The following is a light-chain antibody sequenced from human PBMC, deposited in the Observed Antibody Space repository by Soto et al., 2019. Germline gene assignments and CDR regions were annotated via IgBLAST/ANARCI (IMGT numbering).Light chain of an antibody. Sequence: SYELTQTPSVSVAPGQTARITCGGDNIRRKTVHWYQQKPDQAHVLVVYEDSDRPSGIPERFSGSNSGNPATLTISSVEGGYEADYYWQVWDSTRHDVLFGGGTEVTVL. CDR2: EDS. J-gene: IGLJ2*01. V-gene: IGLV3-21*02. CDR3: QVWDSTRHDVL. CDR1: NIRRKT.